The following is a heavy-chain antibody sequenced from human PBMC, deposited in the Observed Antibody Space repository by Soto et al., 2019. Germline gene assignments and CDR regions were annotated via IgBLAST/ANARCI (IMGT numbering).Heavy chain of an antibody. V-gene: IGHV4-59*01. CDR3: ARGAVVCGGDCYSGYYGMDV. J-gene: IGHJ6*02. CDR2: IYYSGST. CDR1: GGSISSYY. Sequence: SETLSLTCTVSGGSISSYYWSWIRQPPGKGLEWIGYIYYSGSTNYNPSLKSRVTISVDTSKNQFSLKLSSVTAADTAVYYCARGAVVCGGDCYSGYYGMDVWGQGTTVTVSS. D-gene: IGHD2-21*02.